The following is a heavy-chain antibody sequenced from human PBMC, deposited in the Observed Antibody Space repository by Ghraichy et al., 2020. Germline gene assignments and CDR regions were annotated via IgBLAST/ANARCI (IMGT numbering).Heavy chain of an antibody. Sequence: GSLRLSCVASDFTFSSYWMHWVRQAPGKGLVCVSRINSDGSSTSYADSVKGRFTISRDNAKNTLYLQMNSLRAEDTAVYFCAREDWGVFDYWGQGTLVTVSS. CDR2: INSDGSST. CDR3: AREDWGVFDY. CDR1: DFTFSSYW. V-gene: IGHV3-74*01. J-gene: IGHJ4*02. D-gene: IGHD3-16*01.